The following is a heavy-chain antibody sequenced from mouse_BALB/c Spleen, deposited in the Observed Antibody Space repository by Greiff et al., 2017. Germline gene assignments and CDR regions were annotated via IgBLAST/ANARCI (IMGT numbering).Heavy chain of an antibody. CDR1: GFNIKDYY. J-gene: IGHJ4*01. CDR3: ARSSYDGYYYYAMDY. CDR2: IDPENGNT. V-gene: IGHV14-1*02. Sequence: EVQRVESGAELVKPGASVKLSCKASGFNIKDYYMHWVKQRPEQGLEWIGWIDPENGNTIYDPKFQGKASITADTSSNTAYLQLSSLTSEDTAVYYCARSSYDGYYYYAMDYWGQGTSVTVSS. D-gene: IGHD2-3*01.